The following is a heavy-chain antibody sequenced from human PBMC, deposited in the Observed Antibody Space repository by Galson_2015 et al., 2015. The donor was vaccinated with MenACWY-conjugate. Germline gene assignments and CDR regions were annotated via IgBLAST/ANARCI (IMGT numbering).Heavy chain of an antibody. CDR2: ISQSGSPI. V-gene: IGHV3-48*03. D-gene: IGHD5-18*01. J-gene: IGHJ6*03. CDR1: GFTFTGYD. Sequence: SLRLSCAASGFTFTGYDFNWVRQAPGQGLEWLSYISQSGSPIYYADSVKGRFTISRDNIKKSLFLDMNSLRAGDTGVYYCARVGTWIHQYFYYMDVWGKGTTVTVSS. CDR3: ARVGTWIHQYFYYMDV.